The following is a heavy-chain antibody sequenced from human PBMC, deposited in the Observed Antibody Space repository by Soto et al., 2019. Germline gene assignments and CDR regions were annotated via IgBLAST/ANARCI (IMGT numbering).Heavy chain of an antibody. V-gene: IGHV4-39*01. CDR3: ARHEMTTVTTDYMDV. CDR2: IYYSGST. D-gene: IGHD4-4*01. J-gene: IGHJ6*03. CDR1: GGSISSSIYY. Sequence: SETLSLTCTVSGGSISSSIYYWGWIRQPPGKGLEWIGSIYYSGSTYYNPSLKSRVTISVDTSKNQFSLKLSSVTAADTAVYYCARHEMTTVTTDYMDVWGKGTTVTVSS.